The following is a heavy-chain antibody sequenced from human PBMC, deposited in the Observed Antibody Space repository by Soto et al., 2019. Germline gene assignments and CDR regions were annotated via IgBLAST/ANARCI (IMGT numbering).Heavy chain of an antibody. D-gene: IGHD3-10*01. V-gene: IGHV3-33*06. CDR3: AKTKYFGSGSYYRGNFDY. CDR1: GFTFSSYG. Sequence: GGSLRLSCAASGFTFSSYGMHWVRQAPGKGLEWVAVIWYDGSNKYYADSVKGRFTISRDNSKNTLYLQMNSLRAEDTAVYYCAKTKYFGSGSYYRGNFDYWGQGTLVTVSS. CDR2: IWYDGSNK. J-gene: IGHJ4*02.